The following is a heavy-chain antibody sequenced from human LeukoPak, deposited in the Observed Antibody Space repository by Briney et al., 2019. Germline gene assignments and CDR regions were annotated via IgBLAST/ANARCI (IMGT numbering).Heavy chain of an antibody. J-gene: IGHJ3*02. CDR2: IYSGGST. CDR1: GFTVSSNY. V-gene: IGHV3-66*01. CDR3: AREGEGDYYDSNDAFDI. Sequence: GGSLRLSCAASGFTVSSNYMSWVRRAPGKGLEWVSVIYSGGSTYYADSVKGRFTISRDNSKNTLYLQMNSLRAEDTAVYYCAREGEGDYYDSNDAFDIWGQGTMVTVSS. D-gene: IGHD3-22*01.